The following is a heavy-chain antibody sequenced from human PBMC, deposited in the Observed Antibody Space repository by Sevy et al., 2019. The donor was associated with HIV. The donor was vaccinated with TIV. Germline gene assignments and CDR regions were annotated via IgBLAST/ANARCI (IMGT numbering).Heavy chain of an antibody. Sequence: GGSLRLSCAASGFTFSSYWMSWVRQAPGKGLEWVDNIKQDGSEKYYVDSVKGRFTISRDNAKNSLYLQMNSLRAEDTAVYYCARCSSSSFFSYYYYYGMDVWGQGTTVTVSS. D-gene: IGHD6-6*01. CDR3: ARCSSSSFFSYYYYYGMDV. CDR1: GFTFSSYW. V-gene: IGHV3-7*01. J-gene: IGHJ6*02. CDR2: IKQDGSEK.